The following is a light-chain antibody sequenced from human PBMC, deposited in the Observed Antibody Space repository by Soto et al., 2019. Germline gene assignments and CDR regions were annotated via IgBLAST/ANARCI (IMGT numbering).Light chain of an antibody. V-gene: IGKV3-20*01. CDR3: QQSGSSPGT. CDR1: QSVSSIY. Sequence: EIVLTQSPGTLSLSPGERATLSCRASQSVSSIYLAWYQQKPGQAPRLLIHDVSSRATGIPDRFSGSGSGTDFTLTISRLEPEDFAVYYCQQSGSSPGTFGQGTKVDIK. J-gene: IGKJ1*01. CDR2: DVS.